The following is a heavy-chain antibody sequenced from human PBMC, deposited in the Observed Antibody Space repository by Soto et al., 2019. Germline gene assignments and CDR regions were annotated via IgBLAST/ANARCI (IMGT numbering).Heavy chain of an antibody. V-gene: IGHV1-46*02. J-gene: IGHJ4*02. CDR2: INLRGGTT. D-gene: IGHD4-17*01. Sequence: QVQLVQSGPEVRKPGASVRLSCATSGYNFNQYYIHWVRQAPGQGLEWMGIINLRGGTTEYAHKFRGRVNGDGDTVQRAAYKEVGSLKSEGTGVNFWARGPDDSDVPRWDHWGQGTLITVSS. CDR1: GYNFNQYY. CDR3: ARGPDDSDVPRWDH.